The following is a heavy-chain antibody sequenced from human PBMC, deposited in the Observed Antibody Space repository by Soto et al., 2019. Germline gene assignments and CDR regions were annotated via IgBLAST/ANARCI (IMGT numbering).Heavy chain of an antibody. CDR2: INPKSGNT. CDR3: AKDPQASYNWFDP. J-gene: IGHJ5*02. CDR1: GYTFTDFY. Sequence: QVQVVQSGAEVKKPGASVKVSCKASGYTFTDFYIHWVRQAPGQGLEWMGWINPKSGNTKYEQKFQARVTMTRDTSISTAYMEVSRLTSADTAVYYCAKDPQASYNWFDPWGQGTLVTFSS. D-gene: IGHD2-15*01. V-gene: IGHV1-2*02.